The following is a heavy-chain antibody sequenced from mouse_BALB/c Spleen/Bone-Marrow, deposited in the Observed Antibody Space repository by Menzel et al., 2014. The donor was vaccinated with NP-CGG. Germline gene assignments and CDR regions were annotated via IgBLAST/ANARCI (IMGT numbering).Heavy chain of an antibody. CDR2: ISNGGGST. CDR3: ARPTIYYDYDGYAMDY. Sequence: DVQLVESGGGLVQPGGSLKLSCATSGFTFSDYYMYWVRQTPEERLEWVAYISNGGGSTYYPDTVKGRFTISRDNAKNPLYLQMSRLKSEDTAMYYCARPTIYYDYDGYAMDYWGQGTPVTVSS. D-gene: IGHD2-4*01. J-gene: IGHJ4*01. V-gene: IGHV5-12*02. CDR1: GFTFSDYY.